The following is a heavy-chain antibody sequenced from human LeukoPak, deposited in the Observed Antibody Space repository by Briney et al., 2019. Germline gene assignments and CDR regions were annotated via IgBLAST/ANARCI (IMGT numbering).Heavy chain of an antibody. CDR3: ATTGGESSSWYVLDC. J-gene: IGHJ4*02. Sequence: ASVKVSCKASGYTFTSYGISWVRQAPGQGLEWMGWISAYNGNTNYAQKLQGRVTMTTDTSTSTAYMELRSLRSDDTAVYYCATTGGESSSWYVLDCWGQGTLVTVSS. CDR1: GYTFTSYG. CDR2: ISAYNGNT. D-gene: IGHD6-13*01. V-gene: IGHV1-18*01.